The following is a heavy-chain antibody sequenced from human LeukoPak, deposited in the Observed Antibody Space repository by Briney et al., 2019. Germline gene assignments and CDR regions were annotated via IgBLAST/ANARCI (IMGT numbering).Heavy chain of an antibody. V-gene: IGHV3-48*01. CDR2: ISRSSRTI. CDR3: AREEYYGSQDAFDT. D-gene: IGHD3-10*01. J-gene: IGHJ3*02. Sequence: GGSLRLSCTASGFTFSTSSMNWVRQAPGKGLEWLSFISRSSRTIYYADSVKGRFTISRDNAKNSLYLQMSSLRVEDTAVYYCAREEYYGSQDAFDTWGHGTVVTVSS. CDR1: GFTFSTSS.